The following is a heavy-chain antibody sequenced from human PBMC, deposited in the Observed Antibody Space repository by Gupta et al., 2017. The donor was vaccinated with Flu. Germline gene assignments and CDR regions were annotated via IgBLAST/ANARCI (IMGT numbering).Heavy chain of an antibody. CDR1: GFPFSSYW. CDR3: ATFGRDWYISL. V-gene: IGHV3-74*01. J-gene: IGHJ4*02. Sequence: EGQLVESGGGLVQPGGSLRLSCVASGFPFSSYWMHWVRQAPGKGLVWVSRIDSDGSFTSHADSMKGRVTISRDNAKNTLYLQMNSLRAEDTAVYYCATFGRDWYISLWGQGTLVTVSS. D-gene: IGHD6-19*01. CDR2: IDSDGSFT.